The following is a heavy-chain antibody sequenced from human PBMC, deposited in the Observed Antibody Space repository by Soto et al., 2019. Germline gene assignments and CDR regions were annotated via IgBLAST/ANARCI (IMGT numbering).Heavy chain of an antibody. V-gene: IGHV1-69*06. D-gene: IGHD2-2*02. CDR3: ARFDGRGLLYSSSTSCYNCGMDF. J-gene: IGHJ6*02. CDR2: IMPIFGTA. CDR1: GGNFSSYA. Sequence: ASVKVACKASGGNFSSYAMSWVRQAPGQGLEWMGGIMPIFGTANYAQKFQGRVTTTADKSTSTAYMELSSLRTEDTAVYYCARFDGRGLLYSSSTSCYNCGMDFWGQGTTVTVSS.